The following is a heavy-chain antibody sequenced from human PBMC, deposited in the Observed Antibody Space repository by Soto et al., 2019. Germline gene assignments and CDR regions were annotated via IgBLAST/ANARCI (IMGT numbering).Heavy chain of an antibody. CDR3: AHTRLYGSGSYPYAFDI. CDR1: GFSLSTSGVG. CDR2: IYWDDDK. Sequence: QITLKESGPTLVKPTQTLTLTCTFSGFSLSTSGVGVGWIRQPPGKALEWLALIYWDDDKRYSPSLKSRLTITKDTSKSPVVLTMTNMDPVDTATYYCAHTRLYGSGSYPYAFDIWGQGTMVTVSS. J-gene: IGHJ3*02. V-gene: IGHV2-5*02. D-gene: IGHD3-10*01.